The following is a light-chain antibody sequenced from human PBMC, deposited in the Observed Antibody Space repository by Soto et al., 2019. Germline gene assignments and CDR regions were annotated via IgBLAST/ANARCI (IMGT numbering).Light chain of an antibody. CDR2: TAS. J-gene: IGKJ4*01. V-gene: IGKV1-27*01. Sequence: DIPMTQSPSSLSASLGDRVTITCRARQGIGDYLAWFQQRPGRGPNLLIYTASTLQSGGPSRFSVSGSGTDFTLTISSLQPEDVATDYCQKYNSAPLTFGGGTKVEIK. CDR1: QGIGDY. CDR3: QKYNSAPLT.